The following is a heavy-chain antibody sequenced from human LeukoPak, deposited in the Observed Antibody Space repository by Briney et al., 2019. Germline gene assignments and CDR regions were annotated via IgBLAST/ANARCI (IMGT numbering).Heavy chain of an antibody. CDR2: IYYSGST. V-gene: IGHV4-39*07. CDR1: GGSISSSSYY. Sequence: SETLSLTCTVSGGSISSSSYYWGWVRQPPGKGLEWIGSIYYSGSTYYNPPLKSRVTISLDTSKDQFSLKLSSVTAADTAVYYCARSPRTVGATHFDYWGQGTLVTVSS. J-gene: IGHJ4*02. D-gene: IGHD1-26*01. CDR3: ARSPRTVGATHFDY.